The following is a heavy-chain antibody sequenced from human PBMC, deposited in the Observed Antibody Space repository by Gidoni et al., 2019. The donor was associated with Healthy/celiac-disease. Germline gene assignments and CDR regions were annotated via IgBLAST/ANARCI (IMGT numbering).Heavy chain of an antibody. D-gene: IGHD6-19*01. Sequence: EVQLVESGGGLVQPGGSLRLSCAASGFTFSSYEMNWVRQAPGKGLGWVSYISSSGSTIYYADSVKGRFTISRDNAKNSLYLQMNSLRAEDTAVYYCARGEEDLIAVAGLYFDYWGQGTLVTVSS. J-gene: IGHJ4*02. CDR1: GFTFSSYE. CDR3: ARGEEDLIAVAGLYFDY. V-gene: IGHV3-48*03. CDR2: ISSSGSTI.